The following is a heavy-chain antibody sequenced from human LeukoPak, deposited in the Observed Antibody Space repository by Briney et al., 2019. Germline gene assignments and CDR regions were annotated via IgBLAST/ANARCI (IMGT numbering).Heavy chain of an antibody. V-gene: IGHV4-4*07. D-gene: IGHD1-7*01. J-gene: IGHJ6*03. CDR2: IHNSVSA. Sequence: PSETLSLTCTVSGGSIGRYYWSWIRQPAGKGLEWIGRIHNSVSANYNPSLKSRVTMSVDTSPIQFSLHLTSVTAADTAVYYCARHRTRRPSYYYYYMDVWGKGTTVTVSS. CDR3: ARHRTRRPSYYYYYMDV. CDR1: GGSIGRYY.